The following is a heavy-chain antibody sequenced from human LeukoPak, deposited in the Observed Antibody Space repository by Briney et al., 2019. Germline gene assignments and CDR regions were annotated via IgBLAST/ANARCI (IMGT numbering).Heavy chain of an antibody. V-gene: IGHV3-48*04. CDR2: ISWNSGSI. J-gene: IGHJ4*02. CDR1: AFSVSTNY. D-gene: IGHD3-9*01. Sequence: HSGGSLRLSCAASAFSVSTNYMSWVRQAPGKGLEWVSGISWNSGSIGYADSVKGRFTISRDNAKNSLYLQMNSLRAEDSALYYCARGSVVNTGYRHFDHWGQGTLVTVSS. CDR3: ARGSVVNTGYRHFDH.